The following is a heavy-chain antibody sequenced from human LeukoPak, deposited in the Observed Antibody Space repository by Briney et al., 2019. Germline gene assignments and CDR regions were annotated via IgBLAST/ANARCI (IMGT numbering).Heavy chain of an antibody. CDR2: IWYDGSNK. V-gene: IGHV3-33*01. Sequence: GGSLRLSCAASGFTFSSYGMHWVRQAPGKGLEWVAVIWYDGSNKYYADSVKGRFTISRDNSKNTLYLQMNSLRAEDTAVYYCARERRVWGSRLRDAFDIWGQGTMVTVSS. D-gene: IGHD3-16*01. CDR3: ARERRVWGSRLRDAFDI. CDR1: GFTFSSYG. J-gene: IGHJ3*02.